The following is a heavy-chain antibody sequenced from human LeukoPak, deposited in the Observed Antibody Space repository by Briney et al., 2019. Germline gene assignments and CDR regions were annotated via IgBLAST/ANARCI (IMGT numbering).Heavy chain of an antibody. J-gene: IGHJ4*02. D-gene: IGHD5-12*01. Sequence: PGGSLRLSCAASGFTFSSYAMSWVRQAPGKRLEWVSAISGSGGSTYYADSVKGRFTISRDNSKNTLYLQMNSLRAEDTAVYYCAKDFSYSGYADYWSQGTLVTVSS. CDR2: ISGSGGST. CDR3: AKDFSYSGYADY. V-gene: IGHV3-23*01. CDR1: GFTFSSYA.